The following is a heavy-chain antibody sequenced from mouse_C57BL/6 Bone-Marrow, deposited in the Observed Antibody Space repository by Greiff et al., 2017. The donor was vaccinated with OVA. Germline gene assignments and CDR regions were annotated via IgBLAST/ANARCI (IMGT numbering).Heavy chain of an antibody. CDR2: ISSGGSYT. V-gene: IGHV5-6*01. J-gene: IGHJ3*01. Sequence: EVHLVESGGDLVKPGGSLKLSCAASGFTFSSYGMSWVRQTPDKRLEWVATISSGGSYTYYPDSVKGRFTISRDNAKNTLYLQMSSLKSEDTAMYYCGRRGGRLGAWFAYWGQGTLVTVSA. CDR1: GFTFSSYG. D-gene: IGHD2-4*01. CDR3: GRRGGRLGAWFAY.